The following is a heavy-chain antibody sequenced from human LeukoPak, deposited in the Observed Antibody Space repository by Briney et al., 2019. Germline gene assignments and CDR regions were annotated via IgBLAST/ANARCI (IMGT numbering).Heavy chain of an antibody. Sequence: ASVRVSCKASGYRFTSHGISWVRQAPGQGLEWMGWISGYNGDTIYTQNFQGRVTMTTDTSTSTAYMDLRGLRSDDTAVYYCARDPTNTSGRNVYLDYWGQGSLVTVSS. V-gene: IGHV1-18*01. J-gene: IGHJ4*02. CDR3: ARDPTNTSGRNVYLDY. D-gene: IGHD2-8*01. CDR1: GYRFTSHG. CDR2: ISGYNGDT.